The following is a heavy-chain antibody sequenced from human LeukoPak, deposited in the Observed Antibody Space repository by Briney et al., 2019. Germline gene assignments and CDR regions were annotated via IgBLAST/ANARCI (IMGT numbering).Heavy chain of an antibody. CDR2: INPNSGGA. CDR1: GYTFTGYY. CDR3: ARTAVAGRDYYYYGMDV. D-gene: IGHD6-19*01. V-gene: IGHV1-2*02. J-gene: IGHJ6*02. Sequence: ASVKVSRKASGYTFTGYYMHWVRQAPGQGLEWMGWINPNSGGANYAQKFQGRVTMTRDTSISTAYMELSRLRSDDTAAYYCARTAVAGRDYYYYGMDVWGQGTTVTVSS.